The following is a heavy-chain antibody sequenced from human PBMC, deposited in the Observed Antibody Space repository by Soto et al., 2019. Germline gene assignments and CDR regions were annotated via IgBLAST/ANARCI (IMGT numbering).Heavy chain of an antibody. CDR3: ARAEGMLWFGESPPFDP. CDR2: IYYSGST. CDR1: GGSISSYY. Sequence: SETLSLTCTVSGGSISSYYWSWIRQPPGKGLEWIGYIYYSGSTNYNPSLKSRVTISVNTSKNQFSLKLSSVTAADTAVYYCARAEGMLWFGESPPFDPWGQGTLVTVSS. J-gene: IGHJ5*02. D-gene: IGHD3-10*01. V-gene: IGHV4-59*01.